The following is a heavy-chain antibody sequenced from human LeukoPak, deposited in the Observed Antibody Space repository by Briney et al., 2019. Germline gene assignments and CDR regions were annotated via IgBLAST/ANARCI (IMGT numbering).Heavy chain of an antibody. D-gene: IGHD1-26*01. V-gene: IGHV1-8*01. Sequence: GASVKVSCKASGYTFTSYDINWVRQATGQGLEWMGWMNPNSGNTGYAQKFQGRVTMTRNTSISTAYMELSSLRSEDTAVYYCASSAQGSGSYYGFATDYWGQGTLVTVSS. CDR2: MNPNSGNT. CDR3: ASSAQGSGSYYGFATDY. J-gene: IGHJ4*02. CDR1: GYTFTSYD.